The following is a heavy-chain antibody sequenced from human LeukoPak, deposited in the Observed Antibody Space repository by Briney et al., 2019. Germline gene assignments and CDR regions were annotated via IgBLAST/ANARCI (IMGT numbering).Heavy chain of an antibody. CDR2: INPSGGST. CDR1: GYTFTSYY. D-gene: IGHD3-22*01. J-gene: IGHJ4*02. CDR3: ARSLYYYDSSGYCDY. V-gene: IGHV1-46*01. Sequence: ASVKVSCKASGYTFTSYYMHWVRQAPGQGLEWMGIINPSGGSTSYAQKFQGRVTMTRDMSTSTVYMELSSLRSEDTAVYYCARSLYYYDSSGYCDYWGQGTLVTVSS.